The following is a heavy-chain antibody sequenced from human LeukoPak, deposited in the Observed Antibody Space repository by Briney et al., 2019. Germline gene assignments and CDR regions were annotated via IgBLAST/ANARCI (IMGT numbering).Heavy chain of an antibody. CDR2: ISSSAGTI. D-gene: IGHD5-18*01. V-gene: IGHV3-11*01. CDR1: GFTFSDYY. Sequence: GGSLRLSCAASGFTFSDYYMSWVRQAPGKGLEWVSYISSSAGTIYYADSVKGRFTISRDNSKNTLYLQMNSLRAEDTAVYYCAKDEYSYGFGAGTDAFDIWGQGTMVTVSS. CDR3: AKDEYSYGFGAGTDAFDI. J-gene: IGHJ3*02.